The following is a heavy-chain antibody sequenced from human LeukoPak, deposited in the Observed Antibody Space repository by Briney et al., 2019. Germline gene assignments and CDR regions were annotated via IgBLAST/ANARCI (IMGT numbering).Heavy chain of an antibody. CDR3: ASTKGDCTNGVCYAEDDAFDI. V-gene: IGHV4-39*01. CDR1: GRSISSSRYY. Sequence: SETLPLTRTVSGRSISSSRYYLGWIRPPPGTGLEWMGRIYYRGSTYHNPPLKSRVTISVDTSTNQLSAKLCSLPPADPAVHYWASTKGDCTNGVCYAEDDAFDIWGQGTMVTVSS. J-gene: IGHJ3*02. D-gene: IGHD2-8*01. CDR2: IYYRGST.